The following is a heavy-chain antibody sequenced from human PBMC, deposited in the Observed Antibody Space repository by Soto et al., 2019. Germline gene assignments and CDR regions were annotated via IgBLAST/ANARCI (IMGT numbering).Heavy chain of an antibody. CDR3: AGDMFTVTTYCWDY. V-gene: IGHV1-18*01. J-gene: IGHJ4*02. CDR2: ISAYNGNT. D-gene: IGHD4-17*01. Sequence: QVQLVQSGAEVKKPGASVKVSCKASGYTFTSYGISWVRQAPGQGLEWMGWISAYNGNTNYAQKLQGRVTITTDTTTSTAYVELRGPRSDDTAVYYCAGDMFTVTTYCWDYWGQGTLVTVSS. CDR1: GYTFTSYG.